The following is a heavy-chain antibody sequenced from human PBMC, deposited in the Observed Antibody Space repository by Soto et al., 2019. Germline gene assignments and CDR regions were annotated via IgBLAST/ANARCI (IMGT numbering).Heavy chain of an antibody. Sequence: QVQLVQSGAEVKKPGSSVKVSCKASGGTFSSYTISWVRQAPGQGLEWMGRIIPILGIANYAQKFQGRVTITADKSTSTAYMELSSLRSEDTAVYYCARGGQWPDDAFDIWGQGTMDTVSS. D-gene: IGHD6-19*01. V-gene: IGHV1-69*02. J-gene: IGHJ3*02. CDR3: ARGGQWPDDAFDI. CDR1: GGTFSSYT. CDR2: IIPILGIA.